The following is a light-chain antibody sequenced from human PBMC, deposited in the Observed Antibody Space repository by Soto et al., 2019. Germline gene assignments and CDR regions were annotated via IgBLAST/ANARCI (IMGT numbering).Light chain of an antibody. CDR1: QSVSSSY. Sequence: IVLTQSPGTLSLSPGEGATLACRASQSVSSSYLAWYQQKPGQAPRLLIYGASSRATGIRDRFSGSGSGTVFTLIISRLEPEDSAVYYCDQYGSSPGTFGQGTKVEIK. CDR2: GAS. V-gene: IGKV3-20*01. J-gene: IGKJ1*01. CDR3: DQYGSSPGT.